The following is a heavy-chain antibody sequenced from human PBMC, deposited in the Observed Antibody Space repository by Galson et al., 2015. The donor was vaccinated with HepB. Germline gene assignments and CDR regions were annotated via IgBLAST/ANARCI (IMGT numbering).Heavy chain of an antibody. J-gene: IGHJ4*02. V-gene: IGHV1-18*01. CDR1: GYTFTTYG. CDR2: ISPYNGNT. Sequence: SVKVSCKASGYTFTTYGINWVRQAPGQGLEWMGWISPYNGNTDYAQKLQGRVTMTTDTSTRTAYMELRSLRSDDTAVYYCARARYSSSPPDYWGQGTLVTVSS. D-gene: IGHD3-22*01. CDR3: ARARYSSSPPDY.